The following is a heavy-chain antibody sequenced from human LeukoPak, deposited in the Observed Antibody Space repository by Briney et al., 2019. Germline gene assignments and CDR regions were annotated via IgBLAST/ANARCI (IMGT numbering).Heavy chain of an antibody. D-gene: IGHD1-26*01. CDR1: GGSISSGDYY. Sequence: SETLSLTCTVSGGSISSGDYYWSWLRQPPGKGLEWIGHIYYSGSTYFNPSLKSRVTISVETSKNQFSLKLGSVTAADTAVYYCARVPVYSGTYFDYWGQGTLVTVSS. V-gene: IGHV4-30-4*01. CDR2: IYYSGST. CDR3: ARVPVYSGTYFDY. J-gene: IGHJ4*02.